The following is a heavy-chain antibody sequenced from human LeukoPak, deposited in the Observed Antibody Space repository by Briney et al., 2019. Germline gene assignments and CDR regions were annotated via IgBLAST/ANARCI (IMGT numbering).Heavy chain of an antibody. J-gene: IGHJ4*02. CDR1: GGSISSYY. CDR3: ARVGRLGTIVPFDY. D-gene: IGHD3-16*01. Sequence: SETLSLTCTVSGGSISSYYWSWTRQPPGKGLEWIGYIYYSGSTNYNPSLKSRVTISVDTSKNQFSLKLSSVTAADTAVYYCARVGRLGTIVPFDYWGQGTLVTVSS. V-gene: IGHV4-59*01. CDR2: IYYSGST.